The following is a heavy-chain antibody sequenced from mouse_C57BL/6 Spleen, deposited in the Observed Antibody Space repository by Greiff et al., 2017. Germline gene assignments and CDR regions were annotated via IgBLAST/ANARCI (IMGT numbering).Heavy chain of an antibody. CDR2: IWSDGST. Sequence: VKLMESGPGLVAPSQSLSITCTVSGFSLTSYGVHWVRQPPGKGLEWLVVIWSDGSTTYNSALKSRLSISKDNSKSQVFLKMNSLQTDDTAMYYCARHGGYSNYGNYFDYWGQGTTLTVSS. D-gene: IGHD2-5*01. V-gene: IGHV2-6-1*01. CDR1: GFSLTSYG. J-gene: IGHJ2*01. CDR3: ARHGGYSNYGNYFDY.